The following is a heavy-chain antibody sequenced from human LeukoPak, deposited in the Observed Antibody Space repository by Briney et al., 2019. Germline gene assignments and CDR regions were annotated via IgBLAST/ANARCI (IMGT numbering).Heavy chain of an antibody. CDR1: GYTFTSDY. D-gene: IGHD1-7*01. CDR3: ARAGITGTTLEDWFDP. V-gene: IGHV1-46*01. CDR2: INPSGGST. J-gene: IGHJ5*02. Sequence: ASVKVSCKASGYTFTSDYMHWVRQAPGKRLEWMGIINPSGGSTSYAQKFQGRVTMTRDMSTSTVYMELSSLRSEDTAVYYCARAGITGTTLEDWFDPWGQGTLVTVSS.